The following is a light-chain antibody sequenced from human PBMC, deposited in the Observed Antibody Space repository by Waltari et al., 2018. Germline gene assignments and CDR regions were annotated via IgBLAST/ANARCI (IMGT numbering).Light chain of an antibody. Sequence: EIVLTQSPGTLSLSPGERATLSCRASQSVNTYLAWYQQKPGQAPRLPIYAASTRAAGIPDRFSGSGSGTDFSLTISRLEAEDFAVYYCQHHVRLPATFGQGTKVEIK. J-gene: IGKJ1*01. CDR2: AAS. CDR3: QHHVRLPAT. V-gene: IGKV3-20*01. CDR1: QSVNTY.